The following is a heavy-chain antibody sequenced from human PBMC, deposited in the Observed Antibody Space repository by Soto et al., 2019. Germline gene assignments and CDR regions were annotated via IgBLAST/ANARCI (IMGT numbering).Heavy chain of an antibody. V-gene: IGHV1-69*13. J-gene: IGHJ6*02. CDR2: IIPIFGTA. CDR3: ARVKYYDSSGYYYVLKSPLAFMDV. D-gene: IGHD3-22*01. CDR1: GYTFTSYG. Sequence: VKVSCKASGYTFTSYGISWVRQAPGQGLEWMGGIIPIFGTANYAQKFQGRVTITADESTSTAYTELSSLRSEDTAVYYCARVKYYDSSGYYYVLKSPLAFMDVWGQGPRSPSP.